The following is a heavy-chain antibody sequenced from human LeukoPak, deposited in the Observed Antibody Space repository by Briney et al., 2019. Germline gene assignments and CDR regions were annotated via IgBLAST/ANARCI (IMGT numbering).Heavy chain of an antibody. D-gene: IGHD4-23*01. V-gene: IGHV3-48*03. Sequence: SGGSLRLSCAGSGFTFSSYEMNWVRQAPGKGLEWVSYISSSGRAIYYADSVKGRFTVSRDNAKNSLYLQMNSLRAEDTAVYYCARCPRWAHFDYWGRGILVTVSS. J-gene: IGHJ4*02. CDR3: ARCPRWAHFDY. CDR2: ISSSGRAI. CDR1: GFTFSSYE.